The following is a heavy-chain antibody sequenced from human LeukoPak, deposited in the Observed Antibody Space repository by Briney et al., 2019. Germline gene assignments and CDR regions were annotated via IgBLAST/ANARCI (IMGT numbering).Heavy chain of an antibody. V-gene: IGHV3-21*03. J-gene: IGHJ4*02. CDR2: ISSSSSYI. Sequence: SGGSLRLSCAASGFTFSSYSMNWVRQAPGKGLEWVSSISSSSSYIYYADSVKGRFTISRDDSKSIAYLQMNSLKIEDTAMYYCTRGYSYGFHWGQGTLVTVSS. D-gene: IGHD5-18*01. CDR1: GFTFSSYS. CDR3: TRGYSYGFH.